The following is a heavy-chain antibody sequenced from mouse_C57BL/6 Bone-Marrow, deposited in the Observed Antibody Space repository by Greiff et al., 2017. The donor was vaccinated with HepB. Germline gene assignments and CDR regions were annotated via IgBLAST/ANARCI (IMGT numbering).Heavy chain of an antibody. D-gene: IGHD2-4*01. CDR2: IYPSDSET. V-gene: IGHV1-61*01. Sequence: QVQLQQPGAELVRPGSSVKLSCKASGYTFTSYWMDWVKQRPGQGLEWIGNIYPSDSETHYNQKFKDKATLTVDKSSSTAYMQLSSLTSEDSAVYYGAGGGDYHFDYWGQGTTLTVSS. J-gene: IGHJ2*01. CDR1: GYTFTSYW. CDR3: AGGGDYHFDY.